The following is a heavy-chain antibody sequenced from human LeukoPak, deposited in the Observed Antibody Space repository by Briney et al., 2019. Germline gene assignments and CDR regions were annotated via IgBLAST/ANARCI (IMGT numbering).Heavy chain of an antibody. CDR2: IIDSGNSI. V-gene: IGHV3-23*01. CDR1: GFTFSSCA. J-gene: IGHJ4*02. Sequence: GGSLRLSCAASGFTFSSCAMSWVRQAPGKGLEWVSTIIDSGNSIYYADSAEGRFTISRDNSKNTLYLQMNSLRAGDTAVYYCAKDPGGHCSGGSCYSSWYFDYWGQGALVTVSS. D-gene: IGHD2-15*01. CDR3: AKDPGGHCSGGSCYSSWYFDY.